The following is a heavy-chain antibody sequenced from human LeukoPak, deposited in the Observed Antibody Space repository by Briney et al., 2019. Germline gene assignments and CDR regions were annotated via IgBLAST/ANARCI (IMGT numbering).Heavy chain of an antibody. CDR2: IDPHSGGT. CDR3: AREGDHMYDY. J-gene: IGHJ4*02. CDR1: GYTFSGYY. V-gene: IGHV1-2*06. Sequence: ASVKVSCKASGYTFSGYYMHWVRQAPGQGLEWMGRIDPHSGGTNYAQKFQDRVTMTGDTSISTVYMELSRLRSDDTAVFYCAREGDHMYDYWGQGTLVAVSS. D-gene: IGHD3-16*01.